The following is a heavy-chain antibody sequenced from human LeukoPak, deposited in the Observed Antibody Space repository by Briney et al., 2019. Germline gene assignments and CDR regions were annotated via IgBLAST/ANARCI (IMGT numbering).Heavy chain of an antibody. D-gene: IGHD3-10*01. CDR3: ARAVAAARGVNYFDY. Sequence: GGSLRLSSAASGFTFSSYSMHWVRQAPGKGLEWVAVISYDGSNKYYAYSVKGPFTISRETAKNSLYLQIHSLRDTDTAVYICARAVAAARGVNYFDYWGQGTLVTVSS. V-gene: IGHV3-33*05. J-gene: IGHJ4*02. CDR1: GFTFSSYS. CDR2: ISYDGSNK.